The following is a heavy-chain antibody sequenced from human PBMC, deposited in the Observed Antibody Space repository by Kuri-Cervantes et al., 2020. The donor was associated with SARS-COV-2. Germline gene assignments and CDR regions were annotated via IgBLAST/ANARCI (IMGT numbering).Heavy chain of an antibody. V-gene: IGHV1-69*13. J-gene: IGHJ4*02. CDR3: ARDVGYGGTSELDITYFDY. Sequence: SVKVSCKASGYTFTSYGISWVRQAPGQGLEWMGGIIPFFGTPNYAQKFEGRVTITADESTSTAYMELSSLRFEDTAVYFCARDVGYGGTSELDITYFDYWGQRTLVTVSS. CDR1: GYTFTSYG. D-gene: IGHD4-23*01. CDR2: IIPFFGTP.